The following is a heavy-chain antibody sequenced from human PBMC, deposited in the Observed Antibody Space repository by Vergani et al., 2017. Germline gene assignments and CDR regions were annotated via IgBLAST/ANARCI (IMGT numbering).Heavy chain of an antibody. CDR1: GGTFSSYA. J-gene: IGHJ4*02. V-gene: IGHV1-69*13. Sequence: QVQLVQSGAEVKNPGSSVKVSCKASGGTFSSYAISWVRQAPGQGLEWMGRIIPLLDTVNYAQNFQGRVTITADESTSTAYMELSSRRTKGTAMYYCARDGVVRGVIERPLYCFDYWGQGTLVTVSS. CDR2: IIPLLDTV. D-gene: IGHD3-10*01. CDR3: ARDGVVRGVIERPLYCFDY.